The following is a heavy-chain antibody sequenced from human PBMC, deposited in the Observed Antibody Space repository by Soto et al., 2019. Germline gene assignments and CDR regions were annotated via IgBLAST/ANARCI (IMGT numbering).Heavy chain of an antibody. V-gene: IGHV4-34*01. CDR1: GGSFSGYY. Sequence: SETLSLTCAVYGGSFSGYYWSWIRQPPGKGLEWIGEINHSGSTNYNPSLKSRVTISVDTSKNQFSLKLSSVTAADTAVYYCARGGTRRQWLVRRYYYGMDVWGQGTTVTVSS. CDR3: ARGGTRRQWLVRRYYYGMDV. CDR2: INHSGST. J-gene: IGHJ6*02. D-gene: IGHD6-19*01.